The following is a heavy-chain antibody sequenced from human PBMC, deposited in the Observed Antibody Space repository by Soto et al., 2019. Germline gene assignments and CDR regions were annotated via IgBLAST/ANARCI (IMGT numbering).Heavy chain of an antibody. CDR1: GFTFGDYA. Sequence: PGGSLRLACTASGFTFGDYAMSWFRQAPGKELEWVGFIRSKAYGGTTHYAASVKGRFTISRDDSKSIAYLQMTSLKTEDTAVYYCSTNYYDSSGYDNWFDPWGQGTLVTVSS. V-gene: IGHV3-49*03. CDR2: IRSKAYGGTT. CDR3: STNYYDSSGYDNWFDP. D-gene: IGHD3-22*01. J-gene: IGHJ5*02.